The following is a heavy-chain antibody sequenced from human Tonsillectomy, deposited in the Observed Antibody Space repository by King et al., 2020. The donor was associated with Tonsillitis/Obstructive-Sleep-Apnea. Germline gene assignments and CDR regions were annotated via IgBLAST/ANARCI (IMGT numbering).Heavy chain of an antibody. J-gene: IGHJ6*03. Sequence: VQLVESGAEVKKPGASVKVSCKVSGYSLTKLSMHWVRQAPGKGLEWMGGFDPEDGETIYAQKFQGRVTMTEDTSTDTAYMELSRLGSDDTAVYYCATAGYCSSTSCPAGFDFYYYYMDVWGKGTTVTVSS. CDR1: GYSLTKLS. V-gene: IGHV1-24*01. CDR3: ATAGYCSSTSCPAGFDFYYYYMDV. D-gene: IGHD2-2*01. CDR2: FDPEDGET.